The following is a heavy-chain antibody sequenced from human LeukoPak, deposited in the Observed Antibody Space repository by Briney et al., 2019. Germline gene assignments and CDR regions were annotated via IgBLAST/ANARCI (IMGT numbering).Heavy chain of an antibody. J-gene: IGHJ4*02. Sequence: PGGSLRLSCAASGFTFSSYGMHWVRQAPGKGLEWVSSISSSSSYIYYADSVKGRFTISRDNAKNSLYLQMNSLRAEDTAVYYCARDLDEGYNWNTCWDYWGQGTLVTVSS. CDR2: ISSSSSYI. V-gene: IGHV3-21*01. CDR1: GFTFSSYG. CDR3: ARDLDEGYNWNTCWDY. D-gene: IGHD1/OR15-1a*01.